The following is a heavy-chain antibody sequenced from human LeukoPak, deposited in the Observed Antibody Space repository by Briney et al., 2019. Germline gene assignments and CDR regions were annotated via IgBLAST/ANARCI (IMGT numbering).Heavy chain of an antibody. CDR3: ARDPDSSSWLDY. Sequence: PGGSLRLSCAASGFTFSTYAMSWVRQAPGKGLEWVSCISGSGGSTYYADSVKGRFTISRDNAKNSLYLQMNSLRAEDTAVYYCARDPDSSSWLDYWGQGTLVTVPS. V-gene: IGHV3-23*01. D-gene: IGHD6-13*01. CDR2: ISGSGGST. J-gene: IGHJ4*02. CDR1: GFTFSTYA.